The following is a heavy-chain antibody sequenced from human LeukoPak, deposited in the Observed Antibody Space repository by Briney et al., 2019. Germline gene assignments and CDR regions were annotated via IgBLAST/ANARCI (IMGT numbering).Heavy chain of an antibody. J-gene: IGHJ4*02. V-gene: IGHV4-34*01. CDR2: INHSGST. CDR1: GGSFSGYY. Sequence: SETLSLTCAVYGGSFSGYYWSWIRQPPGKGLEWIGEINHSGSTNYNPSLKSRVTISVDTSKNQFSLKRSSVTAADTAVYYCASEDFDYWGQGTLVTVSS. CDR3: ASEDFDY.